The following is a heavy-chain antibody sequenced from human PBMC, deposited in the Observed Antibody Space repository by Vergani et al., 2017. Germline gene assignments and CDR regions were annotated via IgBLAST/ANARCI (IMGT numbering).Heavy chain of an antibody. V-gene: IGHV1-18*01. Sequence: QVQLVQSGAEVKKPGASVKVSCKASGYTFTKFGITWVRQAPGQGLQWMGCISAYNANTNFAQNLQGRVFMTTDTSTRTAYMELRSLRSDDTAVYYCARGGGQTALDLWGQGALVTVSS. J-gene: IGHJ4*02. CDR2: ISAYNANT. D-gene: IGHD5-18*01. CDR1: GYTFTKFG. CDR3: ARGGGQTALDL.